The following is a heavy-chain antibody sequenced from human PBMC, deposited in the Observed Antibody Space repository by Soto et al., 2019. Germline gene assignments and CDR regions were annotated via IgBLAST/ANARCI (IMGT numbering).Heavy chain of an antibody. V-gene: IGHV3-33*01. CDR2: IWYDGSKT. CDR3: ARFDSRGGLDD. CDR1: RFTFSSYG. J-gene: IGHJ4*02. Sequence: QVQVVESGGGVVQPGRSLRLSCVPSRFTFSSYGMHWVRQAPGKGLEWVAVIWYDGSKTYYADSVKGRFTISRDNSKNTLYLQMNSLRAEDTAVYYCARFDSRGGLDDWGQGTLVTVSS. D-gene: IGHD3-9*01.